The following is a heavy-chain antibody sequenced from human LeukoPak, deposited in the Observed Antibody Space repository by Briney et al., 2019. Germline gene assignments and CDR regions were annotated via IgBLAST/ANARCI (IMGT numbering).Heavy chain of an antibody. CDR2: ISAYNGNT. V-gene: IGHV1-18*01. CDR1: GYTFTSYG. CDR3: AKDDVVVGPAATFDY. Sequence: ASVKVSCKASGYTFTSYGISWVRQAPGQGLEWMGWISAYNGNTNYAQKLQGRVTMTTDTSTSTAYMELRSLRSDDTAVYYCAKDDVVVGPAATFDYWGQGTLVTVSS. J-gene: IGHJ4*02. D-gene: IGHD2-2*01.